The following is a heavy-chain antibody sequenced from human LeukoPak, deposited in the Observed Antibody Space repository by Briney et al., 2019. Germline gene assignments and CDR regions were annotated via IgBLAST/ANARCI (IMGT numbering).Heavy chain of an antibody. CDR2: IYYSGST. CDR3: ARGYSSSWYLNWFDP. CDR1: GGSISSYY. D-gene: IGHD6-13*01. Sequence: SETLSLTCTVSGGSISSYYWSWIRQPPGKGLEWIGYIYYSGSTNYNPSLKSRVTISVDTSKNQFSLKLSSVTAADTAVYYCARGYSSSWYLNWFDPWGQGTLVTVSS. J-gene: IGHJ5*02. V-gene: IGHV4-59*01.